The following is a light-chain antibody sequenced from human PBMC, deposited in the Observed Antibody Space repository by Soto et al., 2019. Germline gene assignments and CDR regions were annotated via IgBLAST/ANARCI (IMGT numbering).Light chain of an antibody. CDR1: STDVGGYNY. Sequence: SVLAQPSSVSGSPGQSITISCTGTSTDVGGYNYVSWYQHHSGKAPKLLIYEVTNRPPGISDRFSGSKSVNTASLTISGLXAEDESDYYCGSYSSTDTPFVFGTGTKVTVL. J-gene: IGLJ1*01. V-gene: IGLV2-14*01. CDR2: EVT. CDR3: GSYSSTDTPFV.